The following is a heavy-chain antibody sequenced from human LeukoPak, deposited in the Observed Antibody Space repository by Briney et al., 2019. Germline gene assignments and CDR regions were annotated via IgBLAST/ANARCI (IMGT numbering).Heavy chain of an antibody. J-gene: IGHJ5*02. Sequence: GSLRLSCAASGFTFSSYSMNWVRQAPGKGLEWVSSISSSSSYIYYADSVKGRLTISRDNAKNSLYLQMNSLRAEDTAVYYCASITMVRGVNGWFDPWGQGTLVTVSS. CDR1: GFTFSSYS. CDR2: ISSSSSYI. V-gene: IGHV3-21*01. D-gene: IGHD3-10*01. CDR3: ASITMVRGVNGWFDP.